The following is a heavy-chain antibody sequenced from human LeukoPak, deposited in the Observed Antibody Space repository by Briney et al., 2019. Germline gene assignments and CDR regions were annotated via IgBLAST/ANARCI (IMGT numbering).Heavy chain of an antibody. D-gene: IGHD5-18*01. J-gene: IGHJ4*02. CDR2: IKSKTDGGTT. CDR3: TPVGRGYSYGSPIDY. Sequence: GGSLRLSCAASGFTFSNAWMSWVRQAPGKGLEWVGRIKSKTDGGTTDYAAPVKGRFTISRDDSKSTLYLQMNSLKTEDTAVYYCTPVGRGYSYGSPIDYWGQGTLVTVSS. CDR1: GFTFSNAW. V-gene: IGHV3-15*01.